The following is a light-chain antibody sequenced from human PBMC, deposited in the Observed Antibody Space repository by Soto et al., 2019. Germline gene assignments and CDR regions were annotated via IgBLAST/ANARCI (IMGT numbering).Light chain of an antibody. J-gene: IGKJ4*01. CDR2: SAS. Sequence: DIQLTQSPAFLSTSVGDKVTITCRASQDISSYLAWYQQKPGKAPNLLNYSASTLQSGVPSRFSGSGSGTEFTLTISSLQPEDFATYFCQQINSYPVTFGGGTKVEIE. CDR1: QDISSY. V-gene: IGKV1-9*01. CDR3: QQINSYPVT.